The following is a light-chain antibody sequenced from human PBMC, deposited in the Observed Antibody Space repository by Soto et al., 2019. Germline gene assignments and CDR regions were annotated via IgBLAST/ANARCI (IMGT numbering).Light chain of an antibody. Sequence: QSVLTQPASVSGSPGQSITISCTGTSSDVGAYGYVSWYQQHPGKAPKLMIYEVSYRPSGVSNRFSGSKSGNAASLTISGLQADDEADSYCSSYTTSSTVVFGGGTKLTVL. CDR1: SSDVGAYGY. CDR2: EVS. V-gene: IGLV2-14*01. CDR3: SSYTTSSTVV. J-gene: IGLJ2*01.